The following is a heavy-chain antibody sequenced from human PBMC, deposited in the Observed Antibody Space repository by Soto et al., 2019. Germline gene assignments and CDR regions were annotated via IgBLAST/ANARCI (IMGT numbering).Heavy chain of an antibody. CDR3: VASRSKHRFDS. V-gene: IGHV3-66*01. D-gene: IGHD6-19*01. CDR2: ISTSGNT. Sequence: PGGSLRLSCAASGFTVSANYMNWVRQAPGKGLEWVSVISTSGNTYYAQSVKGRFTISRDTSKNTLYLQMNSLRAEDTAVYYCVASRSKHRFDSWGQGDLVTVSS. CDR1: GFTVSANY. J-gene: IGHJ4*02.